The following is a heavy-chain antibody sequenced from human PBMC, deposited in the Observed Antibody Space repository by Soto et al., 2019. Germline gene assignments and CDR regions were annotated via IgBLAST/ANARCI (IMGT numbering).Heavy chain of an antibody. Sequence: PSETLSLTCTVSGDSVTSATYYWSWIRQPPGRGPEWMGYIYYTGKTKFNPSLETRITMSVDTSKNQFLLKLTSVTAADTAVYFCATQRVAVAGLGLSWGQGTLVAVSS. CDR3: ATQRVAVAGLGLS. J-gene: IGHJ5*02. V-gene: IGHV4-61*01. CDR2: IYYTGKT. CDR1: GDSVTSATYY. D-gene: IGHD6-19*01.